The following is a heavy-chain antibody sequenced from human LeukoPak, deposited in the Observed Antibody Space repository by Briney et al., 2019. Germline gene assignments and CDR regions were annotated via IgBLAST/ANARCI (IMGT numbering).Heavy chain of an antibody. CDR2: IYYSGST. V-gene: IGHV4-30-4*08. CDR3: ARAEGGYSSPYYFDY. Sequence: PSETLSLTCTVSGGSISSSSYYWGWIRQPPGKGLEWIGYIYYSGSTYYNPSLKSRVTISVDTSKNQFSLKLSSVTAADTAVYYCARAEGGYSSPYYFDYWGQGTLVTVSS. J-gene: IGHJ4*02. D-gene: IGHD5-18*01. CDR1: GGSISSSSYY.